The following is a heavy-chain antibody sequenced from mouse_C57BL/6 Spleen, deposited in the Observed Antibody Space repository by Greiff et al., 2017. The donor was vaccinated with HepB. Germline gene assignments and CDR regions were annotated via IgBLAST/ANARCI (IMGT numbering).Heavy chain of an antibody. Sequence: QVQLQQSGAELVKPGASVKMSCKASGYTFTSYWITWVKQRPGQGLEWIGDIYPGSGSTNYNEKFKSKATLTVDTSSSTAYMQLSSLTSEDSAVYYCATYSDGSSYRSFAYWGQGTLVTVSA. J-gene: IGHJ3*01. D-gene: IGHD1-1*01. CDR2: IYPGSGST. CDR1: GYTFTSYW. CDR3: ATYSDGSSYRSFAY. V-gene: IGHV1-55*01.